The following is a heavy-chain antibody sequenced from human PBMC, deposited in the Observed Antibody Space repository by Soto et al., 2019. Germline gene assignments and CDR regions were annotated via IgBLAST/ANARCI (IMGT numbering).Heavy chain of an antibody. CDR3: AKEQNAYYSSGIDV. CDR2: ISYDGSNK. V-gene: IGHV3-30*18. J-gene: IGHJ6*01. Sequence: GWSLRLSCAASGFTFSSYGMHWVRQAPGKGLEWVAVISYDGSNKYYADSVKGRFTISRDNSKNTLYLQMNSLRAEDTAVYYCAKEQNAYYSSGIDVRGQGTKLIASS. CDR1: GFTFSSYG.